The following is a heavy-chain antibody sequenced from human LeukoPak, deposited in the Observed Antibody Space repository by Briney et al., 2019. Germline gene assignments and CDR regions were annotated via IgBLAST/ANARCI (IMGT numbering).Heavy chain of an antibody. CDR1: GFTFSSYW. V-gene: IGHV3-74*01. CDR2: INSDGSST. CDR3: ARDSSMLRGPLVINYFDF. D-gene: IGHD3-10*01. J-gene: IGHJ4*02. Sequence: GGSLRLSCAASGFTFSSYWMHWVRQAPGKGLVWVSRINSDGSSTSYADSVKGRFTISRDNAKNTLYLQMNSLRVEDTAVYYCARDSSMLRGPLVINYFDFWGQGTLVTVSS.